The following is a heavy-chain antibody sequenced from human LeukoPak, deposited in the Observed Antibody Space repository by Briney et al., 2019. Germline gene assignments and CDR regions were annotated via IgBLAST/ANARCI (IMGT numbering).Heavy chain of an antibody. CDR3: ARDGDYYDSSGYYSADY. Sequence: GESLQISCKGSGYSFTSYWIGWVRQVPGKGLEWMGIIYPGDSDTRYSPSFQGQVTISADKSISTAYLQWSSLEASDTAMYYCARDGDYYDSSGYYSADYWGQGTLATVSS. V-gene: IGHV5-51*01. J-gene: IGHJ4*02. CDR1: GYSFTSYW. D-gene: IGHD3-22*01. CDR2: IYPGDSDT.